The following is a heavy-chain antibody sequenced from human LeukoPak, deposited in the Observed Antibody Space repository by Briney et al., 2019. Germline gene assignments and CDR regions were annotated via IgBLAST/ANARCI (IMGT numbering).Heavy chain of an antibody. J-gene: IGHJ3*02. CDR1: GGSISSGGYS. Sequence: SQTPSLTCAVSGGSISSGGYSWSWIRQPPGKGLEWIGYIYHSGSTYYNPSLKSRVTISVDRSKNQFSLKLSSVTAADTAVYYCARDGGYDFSDAFDIWGQGTMVTVSS. CDR3: ARDGGYDFSDAFDI. D-gene: IGHD5-12*01. CDR2: IYHSGST. V-gene: IGHV4-30-2*01.